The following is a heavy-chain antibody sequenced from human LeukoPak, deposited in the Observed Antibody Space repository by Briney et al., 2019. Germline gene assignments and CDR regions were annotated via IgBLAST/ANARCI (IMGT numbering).Heavy chain of an antibody. Sequence: SETLSLTCTVSGGSISSGSYYWSWIRQPAGKGLEWIGRIYTSGSTNYNPSLKSRVTISVDTSKNQFSLKLSSVTAADTAVYYCARWAGRRQQLSYYGMDVWGQGTTVTVSS. CDR3: ARWAGRRQQLSYYGMDV. J-gene: IGHJ6*02. V-gene: IGHV4-61*02. CDR1: GGSISSGSYY. D-gene: IGHD6-13*01. CDR2: IYTSGST.